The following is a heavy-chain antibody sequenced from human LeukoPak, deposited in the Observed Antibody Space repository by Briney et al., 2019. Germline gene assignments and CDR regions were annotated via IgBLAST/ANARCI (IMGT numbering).Heavy chain of an antibody. CDR1: GYTLTELS. V-gene: IGHV1-24*01. D-gene: IGHD6-19*01. J-gene: IGHJ4*02. Sequence: ASVKVSCTVSGYTLTELSMHWVRQAPGKGLEWMGGFDPEDGGTIYAQTFQGRVTMTEDTSTDTAYMELSSLRSEDTAVYYCATQFPIAVAGTWGQGTLVTVSS. CDR2: FDPEDGGT. CDR3: ATQFPIAVAGT.